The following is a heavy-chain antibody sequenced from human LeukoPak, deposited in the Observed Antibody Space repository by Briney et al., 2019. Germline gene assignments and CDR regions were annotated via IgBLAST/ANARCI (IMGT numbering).Heavy chain of an antibody. CDR1: GGSIVSYH. D-gene: IGHD3-22*01. V-gene: IGHV4-59*08. CDR2: IHYSVFT. J-gene: IGHJ4*02. Sequence: SETLSLTCTVSGGSIVSYHWSWIRHPPGKGLEWIVYIHYSVFTNYNPSLKSRVTISVDTSKNKPSQKLSSVPAADTAVYYCSRREDSGTSGYYGLWGQGTLVTVSS. CDR3: SRREDSGTSGYYGL.